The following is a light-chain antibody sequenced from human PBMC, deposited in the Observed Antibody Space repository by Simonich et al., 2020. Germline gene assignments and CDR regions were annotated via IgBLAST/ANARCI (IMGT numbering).Light chain of an antibody. V-gene: IGLV2-14*01. CDR2: DVS. CDR1: SSDVGGYNY. CDR3: SSYTSSSSVV. Sequence: QSALTQPPSASGSPGQSVTISCPGTSSDVGGYNYVSWYQQHPGKAPKLMIYDVSKRAAGVSNRFSGSKSGNTASLTISGLQAEDEADYYCSSYTSSSSVVFGGGTKLTVL. J-gene: IGLJ2*01.